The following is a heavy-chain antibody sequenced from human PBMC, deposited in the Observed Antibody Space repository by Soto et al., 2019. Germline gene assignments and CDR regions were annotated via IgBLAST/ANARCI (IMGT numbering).Heavy chain of an antibody. Sequence: ASVQGSCTVSGYAFTRDGSKWVRKAAGKGRYWMEGISAYKGNTNDAQKLQGRVTMTTDTFTIASYMQRSSLRSDVTVVYYCAIARNCLGWFDPWGQGSQVTGSS. CDR1: GYAFTRDG. CDR3: AIARNCLGWFDP. D-gene: IGHD2-21*01. J-gene: IGHJ5*02. V-gene: IGHV1-18*01. CDR2: ISAYKGNT.